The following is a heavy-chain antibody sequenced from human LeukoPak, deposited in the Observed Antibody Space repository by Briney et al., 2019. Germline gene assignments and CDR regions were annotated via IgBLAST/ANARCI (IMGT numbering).Heavy chain of an antibody. CDR3: ARGVSMVSYYDSSGSNDAFDI. J-gene: IGHJ3*02. CDR2: IYYSGST. V-gene: IGHV4-61*10. D-gene: IGHD3-22*01. Sequence: SETLSLTCTVSGASTSSGLYYWNWFRQPAGKGLEYIGRIYYSGSTNYNPSLKSRVTISVDTSKNQFSLKLSSVTAADTAVYYCARGVSMVSYYDSSGSNDAFDIWGQGTMVTVSS. CDR1: GASTSSGLYY.